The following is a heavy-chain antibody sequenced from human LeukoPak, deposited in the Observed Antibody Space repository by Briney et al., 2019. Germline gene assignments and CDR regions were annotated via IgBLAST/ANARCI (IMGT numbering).Heavy chain of an antibody. Sequence: PPGTLSLTCDVSGGSIDITNYWSWARQAPGKGLEWIGEISHSGTTNYNPSLRSRVAMSLDRDNNQFSLSLRSVTAADTAVYYCARGGSTSTLFDYWGQGTLVTVSS. CDR1: GGSIDITNY. J-gene: IGHJ4*02. V-gene: IGHV4-4*03. CDR3: ARGGSTSTLFDY. D-gene: IGHD2-2*01. CDR2: ISHSGTT.